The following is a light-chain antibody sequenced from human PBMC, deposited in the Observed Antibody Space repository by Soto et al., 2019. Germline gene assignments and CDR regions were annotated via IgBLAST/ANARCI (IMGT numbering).Light chain of an antibody. J-gene: IGLJ2*01. CDR2: KVS. CDR3: SSFIRTGPPV. V-gene: IGLV2-14*01. Sequence: QSVLTQPASVSGSPGQSITISCTGTSNDVGGYNYVSWYQQHPDKAPKLIIYKVSDRPSGVSDRFSGSKSGNTASLTISGLQAEDEADYYCSSFIRTGPPVFGGGTKLTVL. CDR1: SNDVGGYNY.